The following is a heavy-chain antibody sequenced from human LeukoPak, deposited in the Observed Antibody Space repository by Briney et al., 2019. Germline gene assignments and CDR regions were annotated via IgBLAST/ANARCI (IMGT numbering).Heavy chain of an antibody. J-gene: IGHJ6*02. CDR3: ARRRYSYGLPLDYGMDV. Sequence: VASVKVSCKASGYTFTGYYMHWVRQAPGQGLEWMGWINPNSGGTNYAQKLQGRVTMTRDTSTSTAYMELSRLRSDDTAVYYYARRRYSYGLPLDYGMDVWGQGTTVTVSS. V-gene: IGHV1-2*02. CDR1: GYTFTGYY. D-gene: IGHD5-18*01. CDR2: INPNSGGT.